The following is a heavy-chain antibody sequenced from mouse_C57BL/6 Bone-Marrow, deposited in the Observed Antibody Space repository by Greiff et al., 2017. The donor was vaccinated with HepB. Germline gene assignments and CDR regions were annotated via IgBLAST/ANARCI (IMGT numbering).Heavy chain of an antibody. J-gene: IGHJ4*01. D-gene: IGHD2-10*02. CDR2: ISSGGSYT. V-gene: IGHV5-6*01. CDR1: GFTFSSYG. CDR3: ARPLEAMDY. Sequence: EVKVVESGGDLVKPGGSLKLSCAASGFTFSSYGMSWVRQTPDKRLEWVATISSGGSYTYYPDSVKGRFTISRDNAKNTLYLQMSSLKSEDTAMYYCARPLEAMDYWGQGTSVTVSS.